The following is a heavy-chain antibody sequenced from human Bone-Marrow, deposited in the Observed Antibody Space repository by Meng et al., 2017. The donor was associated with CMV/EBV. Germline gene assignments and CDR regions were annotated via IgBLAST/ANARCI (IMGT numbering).Heavy chain of an antibody. D-gene: IGHD3-22*01. Sequence: SLKISCTASGFTFDDYALHWVRQPPGKGLEWVSGISWNGGSIDYVDSVRGRFTISRDNGRSPVYLQMDSLRVDDTAVYYCAGHYDSQSALSYWGHGTPVTVSS. CDR2: ISWNGGSI. CDR3: AGHYDSQSALSY. V-gene: IGHV3-9*01. J-gene: IGHJ4*01. CDR1: GFTFDDYA.